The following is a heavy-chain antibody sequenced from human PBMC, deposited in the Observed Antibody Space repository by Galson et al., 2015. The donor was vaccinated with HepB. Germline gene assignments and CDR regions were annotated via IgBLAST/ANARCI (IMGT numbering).Heavy chain of an antibody. CDR2: IGTAGDT. J-gene: IGHJ4*02. CDR1: GFTFSSYD. Sequence: SLRLSCAASGFTFSSYDMHWVRQATGKGLEWVSAIGTAGDTYYPGSVKGRFTISRENAKNSLYLQMNSLRAGDTAVYYCAKDIQAAVAGVDYWGQGTLVTVSS. D-gene: IGHD6-19*01. V-gene: IGHV3-13*01. CDR3: AKDIQAAVAGVDY.